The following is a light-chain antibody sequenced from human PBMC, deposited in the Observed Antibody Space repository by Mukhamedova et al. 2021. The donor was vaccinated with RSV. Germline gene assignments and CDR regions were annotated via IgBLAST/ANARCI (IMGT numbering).Light chain of an antibody. J-gene: IGKJ2*01. CDR2: GAS. CDR1: QSVSSSY. CDR3: QQYGSSPRYT. Sequence: GERATLSCRASQSVSSSYLAWYQQKPGQAPRLLIYGASSRATGIPDRFSGSGSGTDFTLTISRLEPEDFAGYYCQQYGSSPRYTFG. V-gene: IGKV3-20*01.